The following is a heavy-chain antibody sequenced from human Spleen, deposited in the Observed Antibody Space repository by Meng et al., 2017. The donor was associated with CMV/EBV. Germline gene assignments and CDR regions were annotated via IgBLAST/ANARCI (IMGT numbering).Heavy chain of an antibody. CDR3: ASYDFWSGHGFDY. CDR2: IYYSGST. D-gene: IGHD3-3*01. CDR1: GGSISSSSYY. J-gene: IGHJ4*02. Sequence: GGSISSSSYYWGWIRQPPGKGLEWIGSIYYSGSTYYNPSLKSRVTISVDTSKNQFSLKLSSVTAADTAVYYCASYDFWSGHGFDYWGQGTLVTVSS. V-gene: IGHV4-39*01.